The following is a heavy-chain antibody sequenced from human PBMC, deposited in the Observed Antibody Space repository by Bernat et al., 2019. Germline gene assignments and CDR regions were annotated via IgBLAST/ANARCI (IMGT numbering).Heavy chain of an antibody. D-gene: IGHD2-2*01. CDR2: ISYDGSNK. V-gene: IGHV3-30*18. Sequence: QVQLVESGGGVVQPGRSLRLSCAASGFTFSSYGMHWVRQAPGKGLEWVAVISYDGSNKYYADSVKGRFTISRDNSKNTLYLQMNSLRAEDTAVYYCAKDRSSNSYLDYWGQGTLVTVSS. CDR3: AKDRSSNSYLDY. J-gene: IGHJ4*02. CDR1: GFTFSSYG.